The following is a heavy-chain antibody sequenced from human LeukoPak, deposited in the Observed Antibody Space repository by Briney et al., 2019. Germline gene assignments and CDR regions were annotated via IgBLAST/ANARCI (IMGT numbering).Heavy chain of an antibody. Sequence: GGSLRLSCAASGFTFDDYGVSWVRQAPGKGLEWLSGINWNGGSTVYADSVKGGFTISRDNAKNSLYLQMNSLRAEDTALYYCARGTLKAAATDFDYWGQGTLVTVSS. V-gene: IGHV3-20*04. D-gene: IGHD6-13*01. CDR1: GFTFDDYG. CDR2: INWNGGST. CDR3: ARGTLKAAATDFDY. J-gene: IGHJ4*02.